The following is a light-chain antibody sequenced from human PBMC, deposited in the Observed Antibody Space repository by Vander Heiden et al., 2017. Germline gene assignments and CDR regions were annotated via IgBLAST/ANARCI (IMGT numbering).Light chain of an antibody. V-gene: IGKV1-39*01. CDR2: GAS. J-gene: IGKJ1*01. Sequence: DAQMTQSPSSLSASIGDRVTLTCRASRDILNYLNWYQQKPGEAPKLLIYGASTLQSGVPSTFSGTGYGTDFSLTISSLKSEDFATYFCQQSDRTPKTFGQGTRVE. CDR3: QQSDRTPKT. CDR1: RDILNY.